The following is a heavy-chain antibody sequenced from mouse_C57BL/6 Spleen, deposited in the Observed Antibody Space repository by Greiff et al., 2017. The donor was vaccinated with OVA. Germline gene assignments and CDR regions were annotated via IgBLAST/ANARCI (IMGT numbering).Heavy chain of an antibody. J-gene: IGHJ2*01. CDR3: ARDPGEDYFDY. CDR2: ISYDGSN. Sequence: EVKLLESGPGLVKPSQSLSLTCSVTGYSITSGYYWNWIRQFPGNKLEWMGYISYDGSNNYNPSLKNRISITRDTSKNQFFLKLNSVTTEDTATYYCARDPGEDYFDYWGQGTTLTVSS. CDR1: GYSITSGYY. D-gene: IGHD3-1*01. V-gene: IGHV3-6*01.